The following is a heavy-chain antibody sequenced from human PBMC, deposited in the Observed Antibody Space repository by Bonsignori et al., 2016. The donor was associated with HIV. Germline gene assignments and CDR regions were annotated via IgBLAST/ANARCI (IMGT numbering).Heavy chain of an antibody. CDR2: IYYSGSS. D-gene: IGHD1-14*01. J-gene: IGHJ3*01. CDR3: ASGITDV. V-gene: IGHV4-39*07. Sequence: RQAPGKGLEWIGSIYYSGSSYYNPSLKSRVTIFVETSKKQISLKLRSVTAADTAVYYCASGITDVWGQGTKVTVSS.